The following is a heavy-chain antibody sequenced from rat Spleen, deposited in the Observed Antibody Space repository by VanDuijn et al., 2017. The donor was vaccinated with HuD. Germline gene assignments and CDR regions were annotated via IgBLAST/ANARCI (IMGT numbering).Heavy chain of an antibody. CDR2: ISFDGSAT. CDR3: ARTTYDYFDY. V-gene: IGHV5-29*01. J-gene: IGHJ2*01. D-gene: IGHD2-1*01. CDR1: GITFSNYG. Sequence: EEQLVESGGGLVQPGRSLTLSCAASGITFSNYGMAWVRQAPAKGLEWVATISFDGSATYYRDSVKGRFIISRDNAKSTLYLQMNSLRSEDTATYYCARTTYDYFDYWGQGVMVTVSS.